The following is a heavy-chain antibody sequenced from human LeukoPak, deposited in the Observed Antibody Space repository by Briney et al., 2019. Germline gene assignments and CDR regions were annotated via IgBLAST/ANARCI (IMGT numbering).Heavy chain of an antibody. Sequence: ASAKVSCMASGYTFTSHYMHWVRQAPGQGLEWMGIINPSAGSTSYPQKFQGRITMTRDTSTSTVYMELSSLRSEDTAVYYCAAPGASGFVGNFWSGPLDFWGQGTLVTVSS. CDR1: GYTFTSHY. CDR3: AAPGASGFVGNFWSGPLDF. V-gene: IGHV1-46*01. J-gene: IGHJ4*02. D-gene: IGHD3-3*01. CDR2: INPSAGST.